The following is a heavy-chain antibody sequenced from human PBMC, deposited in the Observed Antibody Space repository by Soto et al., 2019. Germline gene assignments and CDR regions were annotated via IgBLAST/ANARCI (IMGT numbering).Heavy chain of an antibody. CDR3: AKVTYYDFWSGYFGYNWFDP. CDR2: ISYDGSNK. Sequence: QVQLVESGGGVVQPGRSLRLSCAASGFTFSSYGMHWVRQAPGKGLEWVAVISYDGSNKYYADSVKGRFTISRDNSKNTLYLRMNSLRAEDTAVYYCAKVTYYDFWSGYFGYNWFDPWGQGTLVTVSS. CDR1: GFTFSSYG. J-gene: IGHJ5*02. V-gene: IGHV3-30*18. D-gene: IGHD3-3*01.